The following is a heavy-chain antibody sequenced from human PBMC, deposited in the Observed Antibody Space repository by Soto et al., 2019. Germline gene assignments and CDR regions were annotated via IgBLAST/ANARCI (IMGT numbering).Heavy chain of an antibody. CDR2: IYYSGST. D-gene: IGHD3-9*01. V-gene: IGHV4-39*01. CDR3: ARYYDILTGRVYFDY. J-gene: IGHJ4*02. Sequence: SETLSLTCTVSGGSISSSSYYWGWIRQPPGKGLEWIGSIYYSGSTYYNTSLKSRVTISVDTSKKQFSLKLSSVTAADTAVYYCARYYDILTGRVYFDYWGQGTLVTVS. CDR1: GGSISSSSYY.